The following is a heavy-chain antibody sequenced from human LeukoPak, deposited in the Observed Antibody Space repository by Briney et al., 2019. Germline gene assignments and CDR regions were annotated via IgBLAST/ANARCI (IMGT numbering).Heavy chain of an antibody. CDR2: FSGIGDNI. J-gene: IGHJ4*02. CDR3: ARSPPYVLYSNYLFDY. Sequence: GGSLRLSCAASGFTFSSYAMSWVRQAPGKGLEWVSVFSGIGDNIDYADSVKGRFTISRDNSKHTLYLQMNSLRAEDTAVYYCARSPPYVLYSNYLFDYWGQGTLVTVSS. V-gene: IGHV3-23*01. CDR1: GFTFSSYA. D-gene: IGHD4-11*01.